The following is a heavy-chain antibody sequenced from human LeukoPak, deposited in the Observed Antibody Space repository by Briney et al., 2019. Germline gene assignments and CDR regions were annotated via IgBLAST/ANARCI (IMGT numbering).Heavy chain of an antibody. J-gene: IGHJ4*02. CDR3: ARDDTVACSSSSCDY. Sequence: ASVKVSCKASGYTFTSYYMHWVRQAPGQGLEWMGWINPNSGGTNYAQNFLGRVTMTRDTSISTAYMELSRLRSDDTAVYYCARDDTVACSSSSCDYWGQGTLVTVSS. V-gene: IGHV1-2*02. CDR2: INPNSGGT. CDR1: GYTFTSYY. D-gene: IGHD6-6*01.